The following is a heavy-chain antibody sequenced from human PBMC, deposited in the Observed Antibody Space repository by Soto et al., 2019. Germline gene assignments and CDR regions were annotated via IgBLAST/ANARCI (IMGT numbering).Heavy chain of an antibody. Sequence: SETLSLTCTVSGCSISSYYWSWIRQPPGKGLEWIGYIYYSGSTNYNPSLKSRVTISVDTSKNQFSLKLSSVTAADTAVYYCARHLAYYDILTGPYFDYWGQGTLVTVS. CDR2: IYYSGST. CDR3: ARHLAYYDILTGPYFDY. D-gene: IGHD3-9*01. J-gene: IGHJ4*02. V-gene: IGHV4-59*08. CDR1: GCSISSYY.